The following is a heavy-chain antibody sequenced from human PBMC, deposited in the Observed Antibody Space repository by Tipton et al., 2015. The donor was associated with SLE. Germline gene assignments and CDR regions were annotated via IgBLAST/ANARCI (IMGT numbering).Heavy chain of an antibody. CDR3: ATPLNYYDSSGPGG. Sequence: TLSLTCAVYGGSFSAYYWSWIRQFPGKGLEWIGEINYSGSTKYNPSLKSRVNISVDTTKNQFSLKLSFVTAADTAVYYCATPLNYYDSSGPGGWGQGTMVTVSS. D-gene: IGHD3-22*01. J-gene: IGHJ3*01. CDR1: GGSFSAYY. CDR2: INYSGST. V-gene: IGHV4-34*01.